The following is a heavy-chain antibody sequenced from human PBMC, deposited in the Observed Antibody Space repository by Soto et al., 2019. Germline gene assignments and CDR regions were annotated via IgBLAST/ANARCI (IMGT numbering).Heavy chain of an antibody. CDR2: ISWSGGTI. V-gene: IGHV3-9*01. D-gene: IGHD2-21*01. CDR3: TQEVRHHCSYYFDY. CDR1: GLSFADYA. J-gene: IGHJ4*02. Sequence: EVQLVESGGGLVQPGRSLTLSCVVSGLSFADYAMHWVRQGPGKGLEWVAGISWSGGTIDYADSVKGRFTISRDNAKNSLYLEMNSLRPEDTAVYYCTQEVRHHCSYYFDYWGQGTLVTVSS.